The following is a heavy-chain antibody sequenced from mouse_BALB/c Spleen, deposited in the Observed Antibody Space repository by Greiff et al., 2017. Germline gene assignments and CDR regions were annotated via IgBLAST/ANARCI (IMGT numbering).Heavy chain of an antibody. CDR3: ARDDYGLDY. CDR1: GFTFTDYY. J-gene: IGHJ2*01. D-gene: IGHD1-1*01. V-gene: IGHV7-3*02. CDR2: IRNKANGYTT. Sequence: EVHLVESGGGLVQPGGSLILSCATSGFTFTDYYMSWVRQPPGKALEWLGFIRNKANGYTTEYSASVKGRFTISRDNSQSILYLQMNTLRAEDSATYYCARDDYGLDYWGQGTTLTVSS.